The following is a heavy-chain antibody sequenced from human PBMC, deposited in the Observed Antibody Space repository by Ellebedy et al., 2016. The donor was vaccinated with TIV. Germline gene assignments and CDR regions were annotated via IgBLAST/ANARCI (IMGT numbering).Heavy chain of an antibody. CDR3: ASEYDYGDYRGFDY. V-gene: IGHV4-39*01. J-gene: IGHJ4*02. CDR2: IYYTGST. CDR1: GGSISGTTYY. Sequence: MPSETLSLTCAVSGGSISGTTYYWAWIRQPPGKELEWIGSIYYTGSTYYNPSLNSRVTMSVDTSQNQFSLKVTSVTAADTAVYYCASEYDYGDYRGFDYWGQGILVTVSS. D-gene: IGHD4-17*01.